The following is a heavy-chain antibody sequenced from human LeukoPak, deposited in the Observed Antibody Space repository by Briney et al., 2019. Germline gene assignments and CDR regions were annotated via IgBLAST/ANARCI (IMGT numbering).Heavy chain of an antibody. CDR1: GFTFSSYW. CDR3: ARVPKSPTDFWSGLIDY. V-gene: IGHV3-74*01. Sequence: GGSLRLSCAASGFTFSSYWMHWVRQAPGKGLVWVSRINSDGSGTSYADSVKGRFTISRDNAKNTLYLQMNSLRAEDTAVYYCARVPKSPTDFWSGLIDYWGQGTLVTVSS. D-gene: IGHD3-3*01. J-gene: IGHJ4*02. CDR2: INSDGSGT.